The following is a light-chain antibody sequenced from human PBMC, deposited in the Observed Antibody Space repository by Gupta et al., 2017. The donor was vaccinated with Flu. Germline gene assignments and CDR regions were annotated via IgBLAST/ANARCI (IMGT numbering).Light chain of an antibody. Sequence: EIVLTQSPGTLSLSPGERATLSCRASQSVTSSYLAWYQQKAGQAPRLLIYGASSRATGIPDRFSGSGSGTDFTLTISRLEPEDFAVYYCQQYGASRAFGQGTXVEIK. CDR3: QQYGASRA. CDR2: GAS. V-gene: IGKV3-20*01. J-gene: IGKJ1*01. CDR1: QSVTSSY.